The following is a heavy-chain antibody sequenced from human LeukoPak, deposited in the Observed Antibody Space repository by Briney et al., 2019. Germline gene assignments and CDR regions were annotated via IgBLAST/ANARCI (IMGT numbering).Heavy chain of an antibody. CDR1: GLTFRNYG. Sequence: GGSLRLSCAASGLTFRNYGMHWVRQAPGKGLEWVSSISVIGAGTYYADSVKGRFTISRDNSRNTLDLQMNSLRAEDTAVYYCARRDDYGYYVVYWGQGILVTVSS. V-gene: IGHV3-23*01. CDR3: ARRDDYGYYVVY. CDR2: ISVIGAGT. D-gene: IGHD4-17*01. J-gene: IGHJ4*02.